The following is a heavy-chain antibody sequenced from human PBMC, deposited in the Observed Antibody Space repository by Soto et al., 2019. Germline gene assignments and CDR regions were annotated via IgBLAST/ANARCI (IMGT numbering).Heavy chain of an antibody. D-gene: IGHD2-21*02. J-gene: IGHJ4*02. CDR1: GXSLSSRRYY. CDR3: ARQRTSVVTQAYFDV. CDR2: IYYSGST. Sequence: XTLSLPCTVTGXSLSSRRYYWGWIRQPPGKGLEWIGIIYYSGSTYNNPSLRSRVSMSIDTSKDQLSLKLKSLTAADTALYFCARQRTSVVTQAYFDVWGPGSLVTVSS. V-gene: IGHV4-39*01.